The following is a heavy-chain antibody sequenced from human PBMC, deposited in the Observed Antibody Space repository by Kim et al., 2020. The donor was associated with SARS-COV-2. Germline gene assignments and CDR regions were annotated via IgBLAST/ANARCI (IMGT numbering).Heavy chain of an antibody. J-gene: IGHJ4*02. D-gene: IGHD1-26*01. Sequence: ASVKVSCKASGYTFSTYEINWVRQAPGQGLEWMGRIIPNNGDTVYAERFLGRVTMIRNTSITTAYLELGSLRSEDTAVYYCARGKLVGATTLDYWGQGTLITGSS. CDR1: GYTFSTYE. CDR2: IIPNNGDT. V-gene: IGHV1-8*01. CDR3: ARGKLVGATTLDY.